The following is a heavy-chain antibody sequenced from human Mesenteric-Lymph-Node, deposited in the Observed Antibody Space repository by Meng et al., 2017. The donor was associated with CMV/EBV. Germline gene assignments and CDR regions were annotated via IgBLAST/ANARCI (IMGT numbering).Heavy chain of an antibody. Sequence: GESLKISCAASGFTFTYYWMSWVRQTPGKGLEWVATIKQDGSEKHYVDSVRGRFTISRDNAKNSLYLQMNILRAEDTAVYYCAKVAMIRGVVFDLWGQGTLVTVSS. V-gene: IGHV3-7*01. CDR3: AKVAMIRGVVFDL. D-gene: IGHD3-10*01. J-gene: IGHJ4*02. CDR1: GFTFTYYW. CDR2: IKQDGSEK.